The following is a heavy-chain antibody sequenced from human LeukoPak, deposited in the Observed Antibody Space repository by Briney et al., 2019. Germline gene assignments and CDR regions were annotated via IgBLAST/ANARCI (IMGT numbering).Heavy chain of an antibody. CDR1: GFTFSSYE. CDR3: ARDSLYDILTGYYRGARWFDP. V-gene: IGHV3-48*03. J-gene: IGHJ5*02. D-gene: IGHD3-9*01. CDR2: ISSSGSTI. Sequence: PGGSLRLSCAASGFTFSSYEMNWVRQAPGKGLEWVSYISSSGSTIYYADSVKGRFTISRDNAKNSLYLQMNSLRAEDTAVYYCARDSLYDILTGYYRGARWFDPWGQGTLVTVSS.